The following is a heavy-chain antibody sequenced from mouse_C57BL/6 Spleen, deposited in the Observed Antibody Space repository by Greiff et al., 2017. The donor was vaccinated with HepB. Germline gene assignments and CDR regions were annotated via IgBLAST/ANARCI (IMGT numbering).Heavy chain of an antibody. D-gene: IGHD2-4*01. V-gene: IGHV3-6*01. CDR2: ISYDGSN. CDR3: ARPHYDYDAWFAY. CDR1: GYSITSGYY. Sequence: DVQLVESGPGLVKPSQSLSLTCSVTGYSITSGYYWNWIRQFPGNKLEWMGYISYDGSNNYKPSLKNRISITRDTSKNQFFLKLNSVTTEDTATYYCARPHYDYDAWFAYWGQGALVTVSA. J-gene: IGHJ3*01.